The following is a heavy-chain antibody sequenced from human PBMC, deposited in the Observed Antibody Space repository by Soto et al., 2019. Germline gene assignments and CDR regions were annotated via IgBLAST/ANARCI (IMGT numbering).Heavy chain of an antibody. CDR2: IIPIFGTA. J-gene: IGHJ4*02. V-gene: IGHV1-69*01. CDR1: GGTFSSYA. D-gene: IGHD3-16*01. Sequence: QVQLVQSGAAVKKPGSSVKVSCKASGGTFSSYAISWVRQAPGQGREWTGGIIPIFGTANYAQKVQGRVTITADESTSTANMELSSLRSEDTAVYYCARYDRCGYWGQGTLVTVSS. CDR3: ARYDRCGY.